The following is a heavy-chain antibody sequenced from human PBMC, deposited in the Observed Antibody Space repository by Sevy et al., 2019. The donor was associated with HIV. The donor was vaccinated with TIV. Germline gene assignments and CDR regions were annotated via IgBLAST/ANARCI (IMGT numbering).Heavy chain of an antibody. CDR3: AREATDYYDSSFQH. CDR2: INPNSGGT. D-gene: IGHD3-22*01. V-gene: IGHV1-2*06. CDR1: GYTFTGYY. Sequence: ASVKVSCKASGYTFTGYYMHWVRQAPGQGLEWMGRINPNSGGTNYPQKFQGRVTMTRDTSISTAYMELSRLRSDYTAVYYCAREATDYYDSSFQHWGQGTLVTVSS. J-gene: IGHJ1*01.